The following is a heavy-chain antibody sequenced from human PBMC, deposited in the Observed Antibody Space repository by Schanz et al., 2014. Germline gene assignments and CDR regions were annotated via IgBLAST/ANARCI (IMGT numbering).Heavy chain of an antibody. CDR3: AKIERNED. V-gene: IGHV3-NL1*01. D-gene: IGHD1-1*01. CDR2: VHPGGST. Sequence: QVQLVESGGGVVQSGGSLRLSCAASGFTFSNYGMHWVRQAPGKGLEWVSFVHPGGSTYYPDSVKGRFTISRDSSKNTLYLQMNSLRAEDTAVYFCAKIERNEDWGQGTLVTVSS. CDR1: GFTFSNYG. J-gene: IGHJ4*02.